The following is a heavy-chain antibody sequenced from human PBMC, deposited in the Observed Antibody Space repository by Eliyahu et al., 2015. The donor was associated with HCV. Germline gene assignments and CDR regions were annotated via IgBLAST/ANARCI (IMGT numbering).Heavy chain of an antibody. D-gene: IGHD4-23*01. CDR3: ASLQGFSAVVYDY. CDR2: IYYTGST. J-gene: IGHJ4*02. V-gene: IGHV4-59*08. CDR1: GGSISTYY. Sequence: QVQLQESGPGLVKPSETLSLTCTVSGGSISTYYWSWIRQPPGKGLEWIGFIYYTGSTTYNPSLKSRVTMSVDTSKNQFSLKVSSVTAADTAVYYCASLQGFSAVVYDYWGQGTLVTVSS.